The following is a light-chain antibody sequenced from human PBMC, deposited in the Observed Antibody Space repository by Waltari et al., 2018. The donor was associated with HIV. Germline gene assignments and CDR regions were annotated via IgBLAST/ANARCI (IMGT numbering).Light chain of an antibody. CDR2: SNN. Sequence: VTISCSGSSSNIGSNTVNWCQQLPGTAPKLLIYSNNQRPSGVPDRFSGSKSGTSASLAISGLQSEDEADYYCAAWDDSLNGVVFGGGTKLTVL. J-gene: IGLJ2*01. CDR1: SSNIGSNT. CDR3: AAWDDSLNGVV. V-gene: IGLV1-44*01.